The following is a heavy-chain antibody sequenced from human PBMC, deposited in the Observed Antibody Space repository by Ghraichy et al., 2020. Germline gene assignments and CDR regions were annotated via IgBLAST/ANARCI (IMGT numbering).Heavy chain of an antibody. V-gene: IGHV3-21*01. Sequence: GESLNISCAASGFIFSSYNMIWVRQAPGKGLEWVSSIRSSSSYIYYADSVKGRFTISRDNAENSLYLQMNSLRAEDTAVYYCARGGGSWQFDYWGQGTLVAVSS. CDR2: IRSSSSYI. D-gene: IGHD1-26*01. J-gene: IGHJ4*02. CDR3: ARGGGSWQFDY. CDR1: GFIFSSYN.